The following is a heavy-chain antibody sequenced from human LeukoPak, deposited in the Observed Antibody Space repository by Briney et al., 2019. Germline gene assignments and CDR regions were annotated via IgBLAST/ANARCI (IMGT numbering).Heavy chain of an antibody. CDR2: MNPNGGKA. D-gene: IGHD3-10*01. Sequence: ASVKVSCKTSGYTFISYDISWVRQAAGQGLEWMGWMNPNGGKAGFAQKFQGRVTMTRNTSISTAYMDLSSLRSEDTAVYYCARMSFYDGSGSPLDYWGQGTLVTVSS. J-gene: IGHJ4*02. CDR3: ARMSFYDGSGSPLDY. CDR1: GYTFISYD. V-gene: IGHV1-8*01.